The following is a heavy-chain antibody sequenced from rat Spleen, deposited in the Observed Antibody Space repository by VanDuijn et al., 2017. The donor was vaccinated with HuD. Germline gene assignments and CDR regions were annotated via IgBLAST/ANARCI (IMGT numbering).Heavy chain of an antibody. J-gene: IGHJ2*01. Sequence: EVQLVESGGGLVQPGRSLKLSCVASGFTFNNYWMTWIRQAPGKGLEWVASITNTGGSTYYPDSVKGRFTISRDNAKSTLYLQMNSLRSEDTATYYCTRDGPLPDYFDYWGQGVMVTVSS. D-gene: IGHD3-5*01. CDR1: GFTFNNYW. CDR2: ITNTGGST. V-gene: IGHV5-31*01. CDR3: TRDGPLPDYFDY.